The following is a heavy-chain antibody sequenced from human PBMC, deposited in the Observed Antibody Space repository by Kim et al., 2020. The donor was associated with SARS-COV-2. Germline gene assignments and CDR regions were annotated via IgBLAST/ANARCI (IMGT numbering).Heavy chain of an antibody. J-gene: IGHJ4*02. CDR3: TRRIAAGVGDY. Sequence: TDYAASVKGRLTISRDDSKSIAYLQMNSLKTEDTAVYYCTRRIAAGVGDYWGQGTLVTVSS. CDR2: T. V-gene: IGHV3-49*02. D-gene: IGHD6-13*01.